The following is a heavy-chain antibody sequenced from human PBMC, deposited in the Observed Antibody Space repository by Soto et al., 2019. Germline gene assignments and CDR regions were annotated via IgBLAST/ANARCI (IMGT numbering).Heavy chain of an antibody. J-gene: IGHJ6*02. D-gene: IGHD6-13*01. Sequence: PSETLSLTCTVSGGSISSYYWSWIRQPPGKGLEWIGYIYYSGSTNYNPSLKSRVTISVDTSKNQFSLNLSSVTAADTAVYYCAEGIAADSYGMDVWGQGTTVTVSS. V-gene: IGHV4-59*01. CDR1: GGSISSYY. CDR3: AEGIAADSYGMDV. CDR2: IYYSGST.